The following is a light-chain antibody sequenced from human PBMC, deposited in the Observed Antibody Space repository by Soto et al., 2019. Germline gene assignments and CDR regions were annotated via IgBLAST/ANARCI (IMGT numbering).Light chain of an antibody. V-gene: IGLV2-8*01. CDR3: TSYAGDNNYL. J-gene: IGLJ1*01. CDR1: SSDVGGYDY. Sequence: QSALTQPPSASGSPGRPVTISCTGTSSDVGGYDYVSWYQQYPGKAPKLLIYEVSKRPSGVPDRFSGSKTGNTASLTVSGLQADDEADYYCTSYAGDNNYLFGTGTKGTVL. CDR2: EVS.